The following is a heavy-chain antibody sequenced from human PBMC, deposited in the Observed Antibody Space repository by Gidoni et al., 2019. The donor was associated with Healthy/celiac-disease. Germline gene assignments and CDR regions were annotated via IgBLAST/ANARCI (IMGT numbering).Heavy chain of an antibody. J-gene: IGHJ4*02. CDR3: ARGAGSRDGYNGWGFDY. CDR1: GYIFTGSS. D-gene: IGHD5-12*01. Sequence: QVQLVQSGAEPTPPGAPVTLSCMVAGYIFTGSSWHWVRQAPGQGLVGMGWINPNGGGTNYAQKYQGWVTMTRDTTISTAYMERGRLGADETAVYCGARGAGSRDGYNGWGFDYWGQGTLVTVSS. V-gene: IGHV1-2*04. CDR2: INPNGGGT.